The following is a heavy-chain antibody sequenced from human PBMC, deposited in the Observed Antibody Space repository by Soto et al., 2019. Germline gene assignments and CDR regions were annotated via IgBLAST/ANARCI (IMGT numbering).Heavy chain of an antibody. V-gene: IGHV3-23*01. CDR3: AKDAPGSGWLSDY. CDR1: GFTFSAYV. Sequence: GGSLRLSCAASGFTFSAYVMSWVRQAPGKGLEWVSTISGNGGTSYADFVRGRFIISRDNSKNTLYLQMNSLRAEDTAIYYCAKDAPGSGWLSDYWGQGTRVTVSS. D-gene: IGHD3-22*01. J-gene: IGHJ4*02. CDR2: ISGNGGT.